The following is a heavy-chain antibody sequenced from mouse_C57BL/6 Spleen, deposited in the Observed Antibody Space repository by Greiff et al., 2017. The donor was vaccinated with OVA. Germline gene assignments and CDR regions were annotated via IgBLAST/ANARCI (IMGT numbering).Heavy chain of an antibody. J-gene: IGHJ4*01. D-gene: IGHD2-3*01. V-gene: IGHV14-1*01. Sequence: EVQLQQSGAELVRPGASVKLSCTASGFNINDYYMHWVKQRPEQGLEWIGRIDPEDGDTEYAPKFQGKATMTADTSSNTAYLQLSRLTSEDTAVYYCTYGYYLGYAMDYWGQGTSVTVSS. CDR1: GFNINDYY. CDR3: TYGYYLGYAMDY. CDR2: IDPEDGDT.